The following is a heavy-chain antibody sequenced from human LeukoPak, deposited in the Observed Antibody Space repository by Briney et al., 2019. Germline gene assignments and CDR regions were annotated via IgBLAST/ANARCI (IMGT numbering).Heavy chain of an antibody. V-gene: IGHV1-2*02. CDR2: INHGSCGT. CDR1: GYTFTGYY. Sequence: ASVKVSCKASGYTFTGYYMHWVRQAPGQRLERMGLINHGSCGTKYTQKFQGRVTMTRETPISTANMGLIRLRSDETAGYYCASQYRSSLYANAFDIWGQGTMVTVSS. J-gene: IGHJ3*02. CDR3: ASQYRSSLYANAFDI. D-gene: IGHD6-13*01.